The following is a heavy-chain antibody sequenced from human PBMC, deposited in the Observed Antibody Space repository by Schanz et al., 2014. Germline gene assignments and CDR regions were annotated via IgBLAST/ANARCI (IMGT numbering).Heavy chain of an antibody. J-gene: IGHJ6*03. CDR1: GGSVSSGGDY. CDR3: ARGNNLDYGDAFFNYYYYYMDV. D-gene: IGHD4-17*01. CDR2: ISYSGSS. Sequence: QVQLQESGPGLVKPSQTLSLTCTVSGGSVSSGGDYWSWIRQHPGKGLEWIGFISYSGSSYNNPTLESRVPIAVATSKNQFSRKLSSVTAADTAVYYCARGNNLDYGDAFFNYYYYYMDVWGKGTTVTVSS. V-gene: IGHV4-31*03.